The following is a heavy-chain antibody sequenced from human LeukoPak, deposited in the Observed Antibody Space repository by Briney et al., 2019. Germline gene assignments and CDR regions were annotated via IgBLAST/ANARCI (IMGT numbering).Heavy chain of an antibody. CDR3: ARDPGLSSSWYQDAFDI. V-gene: IGHV1-2*02. J-gene: IGHJ3*02. CDR1: GYTFTGYY. Sequence: ASVKVSCKASGYTFTGYYMHWVRQAPGQGLEWMGWINPNSGGTNYAQKFQGRVTMTRDTSISTAYMELSRLRSDDTAVYYCARDPGLSSSWYQDAFDIWGQGTMVTVSS. CDR2: INPNSGGT. D-gene: IGHD6-13*01.